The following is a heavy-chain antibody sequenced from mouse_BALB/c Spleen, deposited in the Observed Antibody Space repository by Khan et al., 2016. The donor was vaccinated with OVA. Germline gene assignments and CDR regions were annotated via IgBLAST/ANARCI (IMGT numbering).Heavy chain of an antibody. V-gene: IGHV8-11*01. CDR2: IWWNDNK. D-gene: IGHD1-1*01. J-gene: IGHJ1*01. Sequence: QVTLKESGPGILQPSQTLSLTCSFSGFSFSTYGIGVGWIRQPSGKGLVWLAHIWWNDNKYYNTALKSRLTISKDTSNNQVFLMIASVDTADTATYYSARCTTVHWYFDVWGAGTTVTVSS. CDR3: ARCTTVHWYFDV. CDR1: GFSFSTYGIG.